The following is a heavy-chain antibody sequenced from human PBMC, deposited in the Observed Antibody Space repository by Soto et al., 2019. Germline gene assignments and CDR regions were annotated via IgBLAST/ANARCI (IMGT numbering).Heavy chain of an antibody. V-gene: IGHV1-2*06. J-gene: IGHJ4*02. CDR1: GYIFTDYY. D-gene: IGHD4-17*01. Sequence: ASVKVSCKASGYIFTDYYMHWVRQAPGQELGWMGRINPNSGGTNYAQKFQGRVTMTRDTSTSTVYLELSSLRAEDSAMYYCVRDRFGYGDSGDWGQGTLVTVSS. CDR2: INPNSGGT. CDR3: VRDRFGYGDSGD.